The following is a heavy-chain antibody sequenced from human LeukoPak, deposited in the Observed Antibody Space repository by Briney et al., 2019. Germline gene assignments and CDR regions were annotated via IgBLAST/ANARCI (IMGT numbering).Heavy chain of an antibody. D-gene: IGHD3-10*01. V-gene: IGHV3-48*03. CDR1: GFTFSSYE. J-gene: IGHJ4*02. CDR3: VRQYYYGSGSYLWAPDY. CDR2: ISSSGSSI. Sequence: GGSLRLSCTASGFTFSSYEMKWVRQAPGKGLEWVSYISSSGSSIYYADSVKGRFTISRDNAKNSLYLQMNSLRAEDTAVYHCVRQYYYGSGSYLWAPDYWGQGTLVTVSS.